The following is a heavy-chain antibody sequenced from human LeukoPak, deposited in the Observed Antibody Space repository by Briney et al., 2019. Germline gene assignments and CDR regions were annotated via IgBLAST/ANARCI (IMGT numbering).Heavy chain of an antibody. J-gene: IGHJ3*02. V-gene: IGHV3-30*04. CDR1: GFTFRTYA. CDR2: ISVDGSNK. D-gene: IGHD4-17*01. Sequence: GGSLRLSCAASGFTFRTYAMHWVRQAPGKGLEWVAVISVDGSNKYYADSVKGRFTISRDNSKNTLYMQLNSLRPEDTAVYYCARSGNFHDYGDYSDAFDIWGQGTMVTVSS. CDR3: ARSGNFHDYGDYSDAFDI.